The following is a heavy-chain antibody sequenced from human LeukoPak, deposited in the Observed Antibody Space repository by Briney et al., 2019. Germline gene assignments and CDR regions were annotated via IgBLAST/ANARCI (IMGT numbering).Heavy chain of an antibody. D-gene: IGHD4-17*01. CDR3: ARDQKDYGDSEAFDI. J-gene: IGHJ3*02. CDR1: GFTVSSNY. V-gene: IGHV3-66*01. Sequence: GGSLRLSCAASGFTVSSNYMSWVRQAPGKGLEWVSVIYSGGSTYYADSVKGRFTISRDNSKNTLYLQMNSLRAEDTAVYYCARDQKDYGDSEAFDIWGQGTMVIVSS. CDR2: IYSGGST.